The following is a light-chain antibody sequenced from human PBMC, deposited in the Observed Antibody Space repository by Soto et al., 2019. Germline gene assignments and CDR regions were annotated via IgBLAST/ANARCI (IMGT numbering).Light chain of an antibody. Sequence: DVHMTQSPSSLSAAVGDRVTLTCRASQNIKNFLNWYQQRPGKAPKLLIFCASTLQSGLPSRFSGSGSGTRFTLIISNLEPEDLATYSCLLRFSLPLTFGGGTTVEI. CDR3: LLRFSLPLT. J-gene: IGKJ4*01. V-gene: IGKV1-39*01. CDR1: QNIKNF. CDR2: CAS.